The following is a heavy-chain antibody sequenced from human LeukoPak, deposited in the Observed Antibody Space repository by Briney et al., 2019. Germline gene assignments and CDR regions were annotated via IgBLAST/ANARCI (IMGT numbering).Heavy chain of an antibody. D-gene: IGHD1-26*01. CDR1: GYTFTSYA. J-gene: IGHJ4*02. V-gene: IGHV1-3*01. CDR3: ARDGGRESYYDFDY. CDR2: INAGNGNT. Sequence: ASVKVSCRASGYTFTSYAMHWVRQAPGQRLEWMGWINAGNGNTKYSQKFQGRVTITRDTSASTAYMELSSLRSEDTAVYYCARDGGRESYYDFDYWGQGTLVTVSS.